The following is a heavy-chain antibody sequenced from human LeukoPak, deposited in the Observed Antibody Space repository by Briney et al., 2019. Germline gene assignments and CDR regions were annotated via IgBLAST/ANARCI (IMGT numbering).Heavy chain of an antibody. CDR1: GSSISSYY. Sequence: SETLSLTCTVSGSSISSYYWSWIRQPAGKGLEWIGRIYTSGSTNYNPSLKSRVTMSVDTSKNQFSLKLSSVTAADTAVYYCARETREYSSSSDFDYWGQGTLVTVSS. D-gene: IGHD6-6*01. CDR3: ARETREYSSSSDFDY. J-gene: IGHJ4*02. CDR2: IYTSGST. V-gene: IGHV4-4*07.